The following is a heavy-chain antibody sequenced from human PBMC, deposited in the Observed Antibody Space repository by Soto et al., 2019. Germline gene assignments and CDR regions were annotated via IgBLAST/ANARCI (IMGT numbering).Heavy chain of an antibody. D-gene: IGHD7-27*01. CDR2: IGNDGYNK. V-gene: IGHV3-30*09. CDR3: ATLGWGKAFDY. J-gene: IGHJ4*02. CDR1: GFAFSSYA. Sequence: GGSLRLSCEGSGFAFSSYAMHWVRQAPGKGLEWVALIGNDGYNKDYADSVKGRFAVSRDNSEDTLFLQMSSLRPEDTAVYYCATLGWGKAFDYWGQGNLVTVPQ.